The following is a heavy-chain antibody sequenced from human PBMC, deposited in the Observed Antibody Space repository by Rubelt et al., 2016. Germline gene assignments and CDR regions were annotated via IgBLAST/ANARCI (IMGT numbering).Heavy chain of an antibody. V-gene: IGHV3-74*02. CDR3: ARRYPYYYYAMDV. J-gene: IGHJ6*02. Sequence: EFQLVESGGALVQPGGSLRLSCAASGFSFSSYWMHWVRQAPGKGLVWVSRITSDGSSTGYADFVKGRFTISRDNAKNTLYLQMNSLRAEDTAVYFCARRYPYYYYAMDVWGQGTTVTVSS. CDR1: GFSFSSYW. D-gene: IGHD2-15*01. CDR2: ITSDGSST.